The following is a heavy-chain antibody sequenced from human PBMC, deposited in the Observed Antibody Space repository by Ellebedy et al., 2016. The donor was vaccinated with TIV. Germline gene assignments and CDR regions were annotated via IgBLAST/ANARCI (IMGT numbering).Heavy chain of an antibody. V-gene: IGHV5-51*01. CDR3: TKYMTGTTGADC. CDR2: ILPADSQT. J-gene: IGHJ4*02. CDR1: GYTFTNHW. Sequence: GGSLRLSCKGSGYTFTNHWIAWVRQMPGEGLEWMGIILPADSQTRYSPSFQGRVTISVDKSINTAYLQWSSLKTSDTAMYYCTKYMTGTTGADCWGQGTLVSVSS. D-gene: IGHD1-20*01.